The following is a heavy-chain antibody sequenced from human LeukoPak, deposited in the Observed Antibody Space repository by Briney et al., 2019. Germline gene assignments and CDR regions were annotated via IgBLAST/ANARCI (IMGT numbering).Heavy chain of an antibody. Sequence: GRSLRLSCAASGFTFSNYGMHWVRQAPGKGLEWVAVISFDGSNKYYADSVKGRFTISRDNSKNTLYLQMNSLRADDTAVYYCAKSIVGATGDAFDIWGQGTMVTVSS. V-gene: IGHV3-30*18. CDR2: ISFDGSNK. D-gene: IGHD1-26*01. CDR3: AKSIVGATGDAFDI. CDR1: GFTFSNYG. J-gene: IGHJ3*02.